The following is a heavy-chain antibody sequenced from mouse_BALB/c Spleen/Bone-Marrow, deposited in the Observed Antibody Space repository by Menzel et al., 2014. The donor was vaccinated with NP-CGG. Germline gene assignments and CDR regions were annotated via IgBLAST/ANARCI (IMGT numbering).Heavy chain of an antibody. V-gene: IGHV3-5*02. Sequence: EVKLVESGPGLVKPSQTVSLTCTVTGISITTGNYRWSWIRQFPGNKLEWIGYIYYSGTITYNPSLTSRTTITGDTSKNQFFLEMNSLTAEDTATYYCARDGNYAMDYWGQGTSVTVSS. CDR2: IYYSGTI. J-gene: IGHJ4*01. CDR1: GISITTGNYR. D-gene: IGHD1-1*02. CDR3: ARDGNYAMDY.